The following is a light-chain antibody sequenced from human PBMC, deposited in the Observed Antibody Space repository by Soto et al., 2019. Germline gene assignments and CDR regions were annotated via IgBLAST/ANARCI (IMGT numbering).Light chain of an antibody. V-gene: IGKV1-5*01. CDR2: XAS. CDR1: QTISDF. J-gene: IGKJ1*01. Sequence: DFQMTQSPSTLSASLGDSVTIXXRSXQTISDFLAWYQHKPGEAPKLLIXXASRLESGVPSRFSGGGSGTELTLTISRLQPDDVATYYCQHYISFPWTFGQGTKVDIK. CDR3: QHYISFPWT.